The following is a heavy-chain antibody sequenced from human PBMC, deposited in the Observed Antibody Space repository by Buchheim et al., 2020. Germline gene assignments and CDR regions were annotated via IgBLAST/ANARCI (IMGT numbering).Heavy chain of an antibody. D-gene: IGHD6-19*01. V-gene: IGHV3-23*04. CDR3: AKVPRGAATQWLVPYPFDY. CDR1: GFTLSSYW. J-gene: IGHJ4*02. CDR2: ISGSGGST. Sequence: EVQLVESGGGLVQPGGSLRLSCAASGFTLSSYWMSWVRQAPGKGLEWVSAISGSGGSTYYADSVKGRFTISRDNSKNTLYLQMNSLRAEDTAVYYCAKVPRGAATQWLVPYPFDYWGQGTL.